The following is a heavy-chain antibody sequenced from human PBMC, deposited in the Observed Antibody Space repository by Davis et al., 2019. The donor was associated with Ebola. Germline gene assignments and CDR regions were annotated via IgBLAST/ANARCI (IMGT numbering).Heavy chain of an antibody. CDR2: ISPYTGNP. V-gene: IGHV1-18*04. J-gene: IGHJ4*02. D-gene: IGHD5-24*01. CDR3: ARDFQDGATWVSDY. CDR1: GYTFDSYG. Sequence: AASVKVSCKASGYTFDSYGFDWVRQAPGQGLEWLGWISPYTGNPNYAHELQGRVTLTTDTSAATAYMQLTSLRSDDTAIYYCARDFQDGATWVSDYWGQGTLVTVSS.